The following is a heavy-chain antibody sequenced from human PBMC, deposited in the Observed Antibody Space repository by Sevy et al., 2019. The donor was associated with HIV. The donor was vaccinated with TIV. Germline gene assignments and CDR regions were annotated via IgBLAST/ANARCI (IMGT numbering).Heavy chain of an antibody. CDR1: GFTFSSYS. D-gene: IGHD3-22*01. CDR2: ISSSSSYI. Sequence: GGSLRLSCAASGFTFSSYSMNWVRQAPGKGLEWVSSISSSSSYIYYADSVKGRFTISRDNAKNSLYLQMNSLRAEDTAVYYCARDAITMDYYDSSGYYTLDAFDIWGQGTMVTASS. J-gene: IGHJ3*02. CDR3: ARDAITMDYYDSSGYYTLDAFDI. V-gene: IGHV3-21*01.